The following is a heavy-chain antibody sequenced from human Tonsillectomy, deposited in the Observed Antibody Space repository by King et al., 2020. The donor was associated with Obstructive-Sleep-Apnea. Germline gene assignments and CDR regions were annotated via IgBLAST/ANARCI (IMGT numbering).Heavy chain of an antibody. D-gene: IGHD3-16*01. Sequence: VQLVESGGGLVQPGGSLRLSCAVSGFIFSKYAMSWVRQAPGKGLVWVSAISGSGDKTYYAGSGKGRFTISRDNSKNILYLQMNSLRADDTGLYYCTKDWGSSEEGIDYWGQGTLVTVSS. J-gene: IGHJ4*02. V-gene: IGHV3-23*04. CDR1: GFIFSKYA. CDR2: ISGSGDKT. CDR3: TKDWGSSEEGIDY.